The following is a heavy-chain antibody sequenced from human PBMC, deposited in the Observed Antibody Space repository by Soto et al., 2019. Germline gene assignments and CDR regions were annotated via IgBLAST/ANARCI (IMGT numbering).Heavy chain of an antibody. CDR3: AKDPAIGVHLEYYFDY. CDR2: ISGSGGST. CDR1: GFTFSSYA. V-gene: IGHV3-23*01. J-gene: IGHJ4*02. D-gene: IGHD1-1*01. Sequence: PGGSLRLSCAASGFTFSSYAMSWVRQDPGKGLEWVSAISGSGGSTYYADSVKGRFTISRDNSKNTLYLQMNSLRAEDTAVYYCAKDPAIGVHLEYYFDYWGQGTLVTVSS.